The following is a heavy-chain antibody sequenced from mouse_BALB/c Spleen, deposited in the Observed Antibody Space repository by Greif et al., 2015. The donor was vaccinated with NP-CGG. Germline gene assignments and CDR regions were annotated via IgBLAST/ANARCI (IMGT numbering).Heavy chain of an antibody. CDR3: ARGNPYAMDY. J-gene: IGHJ4*01. D-gene: IGHD2-1*01. Sequence: VQLQQSGAELVRPGALVKLSCKASGFNIKDYYMHWAKQRPEQGLEWIGWIDPENGNTIYDPKFQGKASITADTSSNTAYLQLSSLTSEDTAVYYCARGNPYAMDYWGQGTSVTVSS. CDR1: GFNIKDYY. CDR2: IDPENGNT. V-gene: IGHV14-1*02.